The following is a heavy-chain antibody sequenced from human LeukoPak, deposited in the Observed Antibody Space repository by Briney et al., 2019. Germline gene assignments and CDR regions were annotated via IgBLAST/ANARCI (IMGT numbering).Heavy chain of an antibody. CDR1: GFTITDAW. J-gene: IGHJ6*02. V-gene: IGHV3-15*01. CDR2: IKSKADGGTT. Sequence: PGGSLRLSCAASGFTITDAWMNWVRQAPGKGLEWVGRIKSKADGGTTDFAAPVKGRVTIARDDSKNTLYVQMNSLRIEGTAVYYCTTAHALYYYYGMDVWGQGTTVTVAS. CDR3: TTAHALYYYYGMDV. D-gene: IGHD3-16*01.